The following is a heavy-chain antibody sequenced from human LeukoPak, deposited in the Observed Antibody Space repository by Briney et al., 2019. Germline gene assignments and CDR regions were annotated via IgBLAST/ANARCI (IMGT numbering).Heavy chain of an antibody. V-gene: IGHV3-33*01. Sequence: GGSLRLSCAASGFTFSSYGMHWVRQAPGKGLEWVAVIWYDGSNKYYADSVKGRFTISRDNSKNTPYLQMNSLRAEDTAVYYCARVKEGYRGATTSLGYWGQGTLVTVSS. CDR3: ARVKEGYRGATTSLGY. CDR1: GFTFSSYG. D-gene: IGHD1-26*01. CDR2: IWYDGSNK. J-gene: IGHJ4*02.